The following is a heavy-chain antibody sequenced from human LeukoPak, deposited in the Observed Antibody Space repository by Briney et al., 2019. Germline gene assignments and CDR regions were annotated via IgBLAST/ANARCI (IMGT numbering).Heavy chain of an antibody. V-gene: IGHV4-59*08. CDR2: IYYSGST. D-gene: IGHD3-10*01. J-gene: IGHJ3*02. Sequence: PSETLSLTCTVSGGSISSYYWSWLRQPPGKGLEWIGYIYYSGSTNYNPSLKSRVTISVDTSKNQFSLKLSSVTAADTAVYYCARLGITMVRGVILPDAFDIWGQGTMVTVSS. CDR1: GGSISSYY. CDR3: ARLGITMVRGVILPDAFDI.